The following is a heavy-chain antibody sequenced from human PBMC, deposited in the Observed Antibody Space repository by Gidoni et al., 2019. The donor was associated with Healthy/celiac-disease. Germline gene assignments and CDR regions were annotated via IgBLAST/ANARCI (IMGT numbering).Heavy chain of an antibody. CDR1: GFPFSSYA. J-gene: IGHJ4*02. CDR3: AKIPPACGSYYCYFDY. D-gene: IGHD1-26*01. V-gene: IGHV3-23*01. Sequence: EVQLLESGGGLVQPGGSLRLSCAASGFPFSSYAMSWVRQAPGKGLEWVSAISGSGGSTYYADSVKGRFTISRDNSKNTLYLQMNSLRAEDTAVYYCAKIPPACGSYYCYFDYWGQGTLVTVSS. CDR2: ISGSGGST.